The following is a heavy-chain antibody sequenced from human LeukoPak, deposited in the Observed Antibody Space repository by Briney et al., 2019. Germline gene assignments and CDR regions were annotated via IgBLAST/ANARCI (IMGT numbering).Heavy chain of an antibody. CDR2: IIPIFGTA. Sequence: ASVKVSCKASGGTFSSYAISWVRQAPGQGLEWMGGIIPIFGTANYAQKFQGRVTITADESTSTAYMELSSLRSEDTAVYYCARGGYYYDSSGYYYGYFQHWGQGTPVTVSS. CDR3: ARGGYYYDSSGYYYGYFQH. V-gene: IGHV1-69*13. D-gene: IGHD3-22*01. CDR1: GGTFSSYA. J-gene: IGHJ1*01.